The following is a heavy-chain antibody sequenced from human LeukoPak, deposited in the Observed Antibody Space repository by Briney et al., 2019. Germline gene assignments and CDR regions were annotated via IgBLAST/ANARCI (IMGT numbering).Heavy chain of an antibody. V-gene: IGHV1-69*05. CDR2: IIPIFGTA. Sequence: SVKVSCKASGGTFSSYAISWVRQAPGQGLEWMGGIIPIFGTANYAQKFQGRVTITTDESTSTAYMELSSLRPEDTAVYYCARGSGIVGATYKSPPYFDYWGQGTLVTVSS. D-gene: IGHD1-26*01. CDR3: ARGSGIVGATYKSPPYFDY. CDR1: GGTFSSYA. J-gene: IGHJ4*02.